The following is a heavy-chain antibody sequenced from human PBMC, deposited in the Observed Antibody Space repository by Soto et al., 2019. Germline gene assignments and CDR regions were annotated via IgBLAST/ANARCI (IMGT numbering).Heavy chain of an antibody. Sequence: QVQMVQSGPEVKMPGAAVKVSCKTSGYTFTAYGIAWLRQAPAQRPEWMGWVGKANDNTNYAEKFQGRVTMTTYITTSTTQIELKSLRSDDTAVYYCARELNTDSSDYYSFAYWCQGTLVSVSS. CDR1: GYTFTAYG. CDR2: VGKANDNT. CDR3: ARELNTDSSDYYSFAY. D-gene: IGHD3-22*01. J-gene: IGHJ4*02. V-gene: IGHV1-18*01.